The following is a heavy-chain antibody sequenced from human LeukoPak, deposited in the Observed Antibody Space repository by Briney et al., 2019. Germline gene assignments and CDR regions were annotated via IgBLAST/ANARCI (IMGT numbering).Heavy chain of an antibody. D-gene: IGHD3-10*01. CDR1: GGSISSSSYY. CDR2: IYYSGST. J-gene: IGHJ6*03. Sequence: SETLSLTCTVSGGSISSSSYYWGWIRQPPGKGLEWIGSIYYSGSTYYNPSLKSRVTISVDTSKNQFSLKLSSVTAADTAVYYCARDGSGSSGYYYYYYYMDVWGKGTTVTVSS. V-gene: IGHV4-39*02. CDR3: ARDGSGSSGYYYYYYYMDV.